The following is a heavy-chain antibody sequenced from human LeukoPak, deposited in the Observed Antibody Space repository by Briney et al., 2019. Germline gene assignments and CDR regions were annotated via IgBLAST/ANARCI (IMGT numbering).Heavy chain of an antibody. D-gene: IGHD3-3*01. J-gene: IGHJ6*02. CDR2: MNPNSGNT. Sequence: ASVKVSCNASGYTFTSYDINWVRQATGQGLEWMGWMNPNSGNTGYAQKFQGRVTMTRNTSISTAYMELSSLRSEDTAVYYCARAWRYYYGMDVWGQGTTVTVSS. CDR3: ARAWRYYYGMDV. V-gene: IGHV1-8*01. CDR1: GYTFTSYD.